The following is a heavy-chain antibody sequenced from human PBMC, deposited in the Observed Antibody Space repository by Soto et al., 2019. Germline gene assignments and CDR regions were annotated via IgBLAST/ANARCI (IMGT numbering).Heavy chain of an antibody. CDR2: IIPMFGTP. D-gene: IGHD3-22*01. CDR3: ARAAGYHYDSSGYQYWYFDL. V-gene: IGHV1-69*06. J-gene: IGHJ2*01. Sequence: QVQLVQSGAEVRKPGSSVKVSCKVSGGTFSSYAISWVRQAPGQGLEWMGGIIPMFGTPNYAQKFQGRVTITAEKSTTTAYMELNTLTSEDRAVYYCARAAGYHYDSSGYQYWYFDLWGRGTLVTVSS. CDR1: GGTFSSYA.